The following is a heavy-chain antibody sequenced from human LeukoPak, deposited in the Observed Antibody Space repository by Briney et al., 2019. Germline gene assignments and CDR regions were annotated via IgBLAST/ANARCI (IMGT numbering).Heavy chain of an antibody. Sequence: GASVKVSCKASGGTFSSYAISWVRQAPGQGLEWMGGIIPIFGTANYAQKFQGRVTITADESTSTAYMELSSLRSEDTAVYYCARIGEIVDEGWFGGRAFDYWGQGTLVTVSS. CDR2: IIPIFGTA. D-gene: IGHD3-10*01. CDR3: ARIGEIVDEGWFGGRAFDY. J-gene: IGHJ4*02. V-gene: IGHV1-69*13. CDR1: GGTFSSYA.